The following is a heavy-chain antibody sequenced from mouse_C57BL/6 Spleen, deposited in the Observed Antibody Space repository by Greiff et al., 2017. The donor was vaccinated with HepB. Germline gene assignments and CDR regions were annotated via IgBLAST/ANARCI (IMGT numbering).Heavy chain of an antibody. V-gene: IGHV5-12*01. CDR3: ARAPDDYDVYAMDY. Sequence: DVMLVESGGGLVQPGGSLKLSCAASGFTFSDYYMYWVRQTPEKRLEWVAYISNGGGSTYYPDTVKGRFTISRDNAKNTLYLQMSRLKSEDTAMYYCARAPDDYDVYAMDYWGQGTSVTVSS. J-gene: IGHJ4*01. CDR2: ISNGGGST. D-gene: IGHD2-4*01. CDR1: GFTFSDYY.